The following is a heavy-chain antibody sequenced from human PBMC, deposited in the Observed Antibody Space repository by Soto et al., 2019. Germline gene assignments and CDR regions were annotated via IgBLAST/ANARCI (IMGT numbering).Heavy chain of an antibody. CDR1: GFMFNSYA. Sequence: GGSLRLSCTASGFMFNSYAMSWVRQAPGKGLEWVSTVSVSGGTTYYADSLKGRFTISRDNSKKTVYLQMNRLRADDTAIYYCAKGLYYYDSSGYRLFDYWGQGTLVTVSS. J-gene: IGHJ4*02. CDR3: AKGLYYYDSSGYRLFDY. D-gene: IGHD3-22*01. V-gene: IGHV3-23*01. CDR2: VSVSGGTT.